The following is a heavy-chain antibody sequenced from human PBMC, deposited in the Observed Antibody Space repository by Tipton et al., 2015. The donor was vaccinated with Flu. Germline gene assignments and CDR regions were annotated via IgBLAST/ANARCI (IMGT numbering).Heavy chain of an antibody. Sequence: SLRLSCAASGFIFSNYEMIWVRQAPGEGLQWVSYISTTGSIIKYADSVKGRFTISRDNAKNSLYLQMNGLTVEDTAVYYCARDGYCSGGTCYEDYGMDVWGQGTPVTVSS. D-gene: IGHD2-15*01. J-gene: IGHJ6*02. CDR2: ISTTGSII. CDR3: ARDGYCSGGTCYEDYGMDV. CDR1: GFIFSNYE. V-gene: IGHV3-48*03.